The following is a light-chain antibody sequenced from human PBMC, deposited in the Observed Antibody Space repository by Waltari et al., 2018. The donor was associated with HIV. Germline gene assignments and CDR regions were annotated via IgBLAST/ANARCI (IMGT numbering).Light chain of an antibody. CDR3: QAWDSTSYVV. Sequence: SYELTQPPSVSVSPGQTAIITCSGDKLGHKSGSWYQQRPGQSPLLVIYQDNKRPSGIPERFSGSNSGNTATLTIRGTQAMDEADYYCQAWDSTSYVVFGGGTKLTVL. J-gene: IGLJ2*01. V-gene: IGLV3-1*01. CDR1: KLGHKS. CDR2: QDN.